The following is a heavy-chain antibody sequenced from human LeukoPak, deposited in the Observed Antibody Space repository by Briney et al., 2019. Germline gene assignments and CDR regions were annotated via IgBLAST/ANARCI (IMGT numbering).Heavy chain of an antibody. V-gene: IGHV3-66*01. J-gene: IGHJ4*02. D-gene: IGHD3-10*01. CDR3: ARDDIRGVGYFDY. Sequence: GGSLRLSCAASGFTVSSNHMSWVRQAPGKGLEWVSVIYSGGSTYYADSVKGRFTISRDNSKNTLYLQMNSLRAEDTAAYYCARDDIRGVGYFDYWGQGTLVTVSS. CDR1: GFTVSSNH. CDR2: IYSGGST.